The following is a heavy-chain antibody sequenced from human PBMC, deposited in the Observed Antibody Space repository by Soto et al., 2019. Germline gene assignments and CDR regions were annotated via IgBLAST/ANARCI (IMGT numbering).Heavy chain of an antibody. Sequence: ASVTVACQASGSTLTSYDINWVRQAPGQGLEWMGWMNPNSGNTGYAQKFQGRVTMTRNTSISTAYMELSSLRSEDTAVYYCASSVSSCSSTSCYSYYYYYMDVWGKGTTVTVSS. J-gene: IGHJ6*03. D-gene: IGHD2-2*01. CDR1: GSTLTSYD. CDR2: MNPNSGNT. V-gene: IGHV1-8*01. CDR3: ASSVSSCSSTSCYSYYYYYMDV.